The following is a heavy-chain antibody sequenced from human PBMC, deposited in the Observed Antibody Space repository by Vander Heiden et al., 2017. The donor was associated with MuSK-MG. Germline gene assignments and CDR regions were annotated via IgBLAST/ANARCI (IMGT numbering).Heavy chain of an antibody. CDR2: IFHTGST. V-gene: IGHV4-59*01. D-gene: IGHD7-27*01. CDR1: AGSIISYY. J-gene: IGHJ4*02. CDR3: ARGRTGDHPFDY. Sequence: QVQLQESGPGLAKPSETLPPTFTVPAGSIISYYRSWIRQPPGKGLEWIGFIFHTGSTNYNPSLESRVTMSVNTSKNQFSLKLRSVTAADTAVYYCARGRTGDHPFDYWGQGTLVTVSS.